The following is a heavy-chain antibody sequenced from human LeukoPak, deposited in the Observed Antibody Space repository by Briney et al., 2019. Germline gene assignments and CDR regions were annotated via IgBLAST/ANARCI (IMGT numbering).Heavy chain of an antibody. J-gene: IGHJ4*02. CDR1: GYTFTING. D-gene: IGHD3-22*01. CDR3: ARIVRDSSGYCFDY. V-gene: IGHV1-18*01. Sequence: ASVKVSCKASGYTFTINGITWVRQAPGQGLEWMGWISAYNGNTNYAQKFQGRVTMTTDTSTSTAYMELRSLRSDDTAVYYCARIVRDSSGYCFDYWGQGTLVTVSS. CDR2: ISAYNGNT.